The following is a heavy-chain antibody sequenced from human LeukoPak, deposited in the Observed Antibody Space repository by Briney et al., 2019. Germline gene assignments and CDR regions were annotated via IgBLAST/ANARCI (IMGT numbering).Heavy chain of an antibody. Sequence: GGSLRLSCAASGITFSDHYMSWIRQAPGKGLEWLSYISSGGDSIYYADSVKGRFTISRDNAKNSVSLQMNSLRAEDTAVYYCASGSYGSGFYYFYYMDAWGKGTTVTVSS. J-gene: IGHJ6*03. D-gene: IGHD3-10*01. CDR3: ASGSYGSGFYYFYYMDA. V-gene: IGHV3-11*04. CDR1: GITFSDHY. CDR2: ISSGGDSI.